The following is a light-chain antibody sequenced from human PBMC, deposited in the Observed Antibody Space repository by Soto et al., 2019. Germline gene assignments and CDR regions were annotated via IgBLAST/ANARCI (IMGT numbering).Light chain of an antibody. CDR2: GAY. V-gene: IGKV3-20*01. J-gene: IGKJ4*01. CDR3: QQYNSWPLT. Sequence: EIVLTQSPGTLSLSPGERATLSCRASQSVSNNYLAWYQQKPGQAPRLLIYGAYSRATGIPDRFSGSGSGTEFTLNVSSLQSEDFEVYSCQQYNSWPLTFGGGTKVDIK. CDR1: QSVSNNY.